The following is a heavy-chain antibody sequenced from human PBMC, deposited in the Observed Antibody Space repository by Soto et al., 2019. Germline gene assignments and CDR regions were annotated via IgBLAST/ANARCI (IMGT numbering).Heavy chain of an antibody. CDR3: TRRPGYCYGMDV. CDR1: GGTFSSYA. CDR2: IIPIFGTA. Sequence: QVQLVQSGAEVKKPGSSVKVSCKASGGTFSSYAISWVRQAPGQGLEWMGGIIPIFGTANYAQKFQGRVTMTADESRNTAYMELSSLRSEDTAVYYCTRRPGYCYGMDVWGQGTTVTVSS. J-gene: IGHJ6*02. V-gene: IGHV1-69*01.